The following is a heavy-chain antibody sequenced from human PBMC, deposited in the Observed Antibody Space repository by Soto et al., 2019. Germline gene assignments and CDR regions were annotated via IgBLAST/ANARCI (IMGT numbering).Heavy chain of an antibody. J-gene: IGHJ6*03. Sequence: EVQLLESGGGLVQPGGSLRLSCAASGFTFSTYAMSWVRQAPGKGLEWVSTITTSGGNTYYANSVQGRFTISRDNSKNTLDLQVNRVAAEDPAVYYCAARYCTNAVCYTNYYYSIDVWGTGTTVTVSS. CDR3: AARYCTNAVCYTNYYYSIDV. CDR1: GFTFSTYA. D-gene: IGHD2-8*01. CDR2: ITTSGGNT. V-gene: IGHV3-23*01.